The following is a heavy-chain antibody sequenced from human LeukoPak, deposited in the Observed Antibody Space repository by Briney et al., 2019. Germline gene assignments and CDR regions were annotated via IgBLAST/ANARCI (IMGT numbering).Heavy chain of an antibody. CDR3: GRDYFGSVDY. Sequence: GGALRLSCAASGFTLSSYWMQCVRQVPGKGPVCVSRINSDGSGTTYADSVKDRFTISRDNAKNTLYLQMNSLRAEDTAVYYCGRDYFGSVDYWGQGTLVTVSS. V-gene: IGHV3-74*01. CDR1: GFTLSSYW. CDR2: INSDGSGT. J-gene: IGHJ4*02. D-gene: IGHD2/OR15-2a*01.